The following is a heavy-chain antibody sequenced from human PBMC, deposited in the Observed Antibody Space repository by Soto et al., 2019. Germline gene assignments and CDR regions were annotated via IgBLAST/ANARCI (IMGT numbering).Heavy chain of an antibody. CDR2: IYPGDSDT. D-gene: IGHD6-6*01. Sequence: GESLKISCKGSGYSFTSYWIGWVRQMPGKGLEWMGIIYPGDSDTRYSPSFQGQVTISADKSISTAYLQWSSLKASDTAMYYCLLQLPGYSSSSGRGDYWGQGTLVTVSS. V-gene: IGHV5-51*01. CDR3: LLQLPGYSSSSGRGDY. CDR1: GYSFTSYW. J-gene: IGHJ4*02.